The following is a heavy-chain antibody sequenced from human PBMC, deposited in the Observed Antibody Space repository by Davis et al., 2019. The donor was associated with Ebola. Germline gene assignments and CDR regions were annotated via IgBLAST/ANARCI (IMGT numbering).Heavy chain of an antibody. Sequence: PGGSLRLSCAASGFTFSSYAMSWVRQAPGKGLEWVSAISGSGGSTYYADSVKGRFTISRDNSKNTLYLQMNSLRAEDTAVYYCAREGGNDYQYYYYYYGMDVWGQGTTVTVSS. CDR3: AREGGNDYQYYYYYYGMDV. CDR2: ISGSGGST. D-gene: IGHD4-11*01. CDR1: GFTFSSYA. J-gene: IGHJ6*02. V-gene: IGHV3-23*01.